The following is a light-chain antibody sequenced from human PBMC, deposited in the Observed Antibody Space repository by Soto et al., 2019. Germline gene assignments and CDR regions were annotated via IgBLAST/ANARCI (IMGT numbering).Light chain of an antibody. CDR3: QLYNNWPPWT. CDR1: QSISSN. V-gene: IGKV3-15*01. Sequence: EIVMTQSPATLSVSPGDTATLSCRASQSISSNLAWYLQKPGQAPRLLIYGASIRATGAPARFSGSGSGTVFTLTISSLQSEDFAVYYCQLYNNWPPWTFGQGTKVEIK. J-gene: IGKJ1*01. CDR2: GAS.